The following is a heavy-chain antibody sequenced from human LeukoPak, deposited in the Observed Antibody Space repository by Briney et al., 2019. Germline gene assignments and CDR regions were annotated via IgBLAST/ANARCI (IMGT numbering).Heavy chain of an antibody. CDR2: ISGSGGST. CDR1: GFTFSSFA. CDR3: AKDLPDYGDYIEGY. V-gene: IGHV3-23*01. J-gene: IGHJ4*02. D-gene: IGHD4-17*01. Sequence: GSLRLSCAASGFTFSSFAMSWVRQAPGKGLEWVSTISGSGGSTNYADSVKGRFTFSRDNSKNTLYLQMNSLRAEDTTVYYCAKDLPDYGDYIEGYCGQGTLVTVSS.